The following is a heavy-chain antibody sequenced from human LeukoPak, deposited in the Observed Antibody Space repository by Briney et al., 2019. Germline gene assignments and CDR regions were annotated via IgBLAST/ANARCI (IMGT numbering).Heavy chain of an antibody. V-gene: IGHV1-46*01. Sequence: ASVKVSCKASGYTFTSYYMHWVRQAPGQGLEWMGIINPSGGSTSYAQKFQGRVTITADESTSTAYMELSSLRSEDTAVYYCARGRGVKWELLTTFDYWGQGTLVTVSS. J-gene: IGHJ4*02. D-gene: IGHD1-26*01. CDR3: ARGRGVKWELLTTFDY. CDR2: INPSGGST. CDR1: GYTFTSYY.